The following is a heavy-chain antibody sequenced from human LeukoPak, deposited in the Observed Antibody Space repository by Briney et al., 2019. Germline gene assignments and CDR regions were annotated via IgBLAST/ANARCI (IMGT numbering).Heavy chain of an antibody. J-gene: IGHJ4*02. D-gene: IGHD1-1*01. V-gene: IGHV3-48*01. CDR1: GFTFSSYS. CDR3: ARGIWNDPYY. Sequence: GGSLRLSCPASGFTFSSYSMNWVRQAPGKGLEWVSYISSSSTTIYYADSVKGRFTISRDNAKNSLYLQMNSLRAEDTAVYYCARGIWNDPYYWGQGTLVTVSS. CDR2: ISSSSTTI.